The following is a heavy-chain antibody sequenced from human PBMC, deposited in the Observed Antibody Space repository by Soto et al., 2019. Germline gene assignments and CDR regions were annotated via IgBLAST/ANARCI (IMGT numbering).Heavy chain of an antibody. CDR1: GGTFSSYA. V-gene: IGHV1-69*01. CDR3: ARVTPPAHTIFGVVTDYYYYGMDV. Sequence: QVQLVQSGAEVKKPGSSVKVSCKASGGTFSSYAISWVRQAPGQGLEWMGGIIPIFGTANYAQKFQGRVTITADESTSTAYMELSSLRSEDTAVYYCARVTPPAHTIFGVVTDYYYYGMDVWGQGTTVTVSS. D-gene: IGHD3-3*01. J-gene: IGHJ6*02. CDR2: IIPIFGTA.